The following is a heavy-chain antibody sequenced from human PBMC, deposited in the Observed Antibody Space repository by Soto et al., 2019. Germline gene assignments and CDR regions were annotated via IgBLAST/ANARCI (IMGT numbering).Heavy chain of an antibody. V-gene: IGHV3-23*01. J-gene: IGHJ4*02. CDR2: ISANGGAT. Sequence: EVQLLESGGGLVQPGGSLKLSCAASGFSFSSYAMSWVRQAPGKGLEWVAAISANGGATVYADSVKGRFTISRDNSKNTLYLQLNSLRAEVTAIYYCAKSMTTVTSKFDSWGQGTLVSVSS. CDR1: GFSFSSYA. D-gene: IGHD4-17*01. CDR3: AKSMTTVTSKFDS.